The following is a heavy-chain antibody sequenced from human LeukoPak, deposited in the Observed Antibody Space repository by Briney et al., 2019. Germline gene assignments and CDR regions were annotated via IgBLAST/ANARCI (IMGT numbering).Heavy chain of an antibody. Sequence: SETLSLTCTVSGGSISSYYWSWIRQPPGKGQEWIGYIYYSGSTNYNPSLKSRVTISVDTSKNQFSLKLSSVTAADTAVYYCARAWIQLWSLFDPWGQGTLVTVSS. CDR1: GGSISSYY. CDR2: IYYSGST. D-gene: IGHD5-18*01. V-gene: IGHV4-59*01. J-gene: IGHJ5*02. CDR3: ARAWIQLWSLFDP.